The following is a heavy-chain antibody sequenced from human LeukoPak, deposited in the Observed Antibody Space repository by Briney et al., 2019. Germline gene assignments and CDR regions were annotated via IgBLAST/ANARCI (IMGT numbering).Heavy chain of an antibody. D-gene: IGHD5-24*01. V-gene: IGHV3-30-3*01. CDR1: GFTFSSYA. Sequence: GWSLRLSCAASGFTFSSYAMHWVRQAPGKGLDGVAVISYDGSNKYYAGSVKGRFTISRDNSKKQLYLQMHSLRAEGKAVSYCAREEMAFDYWGQGTLLTVSS. CDR2: ISYDGSNK. CDR3: AREEMAFDY. J-gene: IGHJ4*02.